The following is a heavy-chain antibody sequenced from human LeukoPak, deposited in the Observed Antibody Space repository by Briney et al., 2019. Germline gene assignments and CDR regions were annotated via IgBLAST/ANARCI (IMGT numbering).Heavy chain of an antibody. CDR3: ASGVETTYYDFWSGYLDAFDI. Sequence: ASVKVSCKVSGYTLTELSMHWVRQAPGKGLEWMGGFDPEDGETIYAQKLQGRVTMTTDTSTSTAYMELRSLRSDDTAVYYCASGVETTYYDFWSGYLDAFDIWGQGTMVTVSS. CDR1: GYTLTELS. J-gene: IGHJ3*02. D-gene: IGHD3-3*01. V-gene: IGHV1-24*01. CDR2: FDPEDGET.